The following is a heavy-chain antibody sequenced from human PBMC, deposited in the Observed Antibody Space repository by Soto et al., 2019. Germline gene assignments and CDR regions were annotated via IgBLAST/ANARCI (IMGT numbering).Heavy chain of an antibody. J-gene: IGHJ6*02. Sequence: QVQLVESGGGVIQPGTSLSLSCGSSGFTFRSFGMYWVRQAPGKGLEWVAVVSYDGNHKYYADSVKGRFTVSTDNAKTMLYLQMNSMRGEDTAVYYCAKDVGQQLVLNYGMDVWGQGTTVTVSS. CDR3: AKDVGQQLVLNYGMDV. V-gene: IGHV3-30*18. D-gene: IGHD6-6*01. CDR2: VSYDGNHK. CDR1: GFTFRSFG.